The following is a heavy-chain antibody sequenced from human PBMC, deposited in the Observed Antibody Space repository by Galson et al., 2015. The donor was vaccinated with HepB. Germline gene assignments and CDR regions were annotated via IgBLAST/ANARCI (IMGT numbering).Heavy chain of an antibody. J-gene: IGHJ4*02. CDR3: ARRGRGSYGAFDY. D-gene: IGHD1-26*01. V-gene: IGHV3-21*01. CDR1: GFTFSSYS. CDR2: ISSSSSYI. Sequence: SLRLSCAASGFTFSSYSMNRVRQAPGKGLEWVSSISSSSSYIYYADSVKGRFTISRDNAKNSLYLQMNSLRAEDTAVYYCARRGRGSYGAFDYWGQGTLVTVSS.